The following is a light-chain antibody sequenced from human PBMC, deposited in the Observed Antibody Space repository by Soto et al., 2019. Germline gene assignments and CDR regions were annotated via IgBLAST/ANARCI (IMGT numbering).Light chain of an antibody. J-gene: IGKJ2*01. CDR2: GAS. V-gene: IGKV3-15*01. CDR3: QQYHIWYT. CDR1: QSVSIN. Sequence: IVVTQSPATLSLSPGERAILSCRASQSVSINLAWFQQKPGQSPRLLIYGASTRATGIPARFSGSGSGTEFTLTISSLQSEEFAVYYCQQYHIWYTFGQGTELEIK.